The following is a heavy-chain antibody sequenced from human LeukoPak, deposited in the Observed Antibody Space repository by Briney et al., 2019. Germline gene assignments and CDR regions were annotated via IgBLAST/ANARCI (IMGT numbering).Heavy chain of an antibody. D-gene: IGHD2-2*02. CDR3: AKGGYTRNDAFDI. Sequence: GGSLRLSCAASGFTFDDYAMHWVRQAPGKGLEWVSGISWNSGSIGYADSVKGRFTISRDNAKNSLYLQMNSLRAEDMALYYCAKGGYTRNDAFDIWGQGTMVTVSS. J-gene: IGHJ3*02. V-gene: IGHV3-9*03. CDR1: GFTFDDYA. CDR2: ISWNSGSI.